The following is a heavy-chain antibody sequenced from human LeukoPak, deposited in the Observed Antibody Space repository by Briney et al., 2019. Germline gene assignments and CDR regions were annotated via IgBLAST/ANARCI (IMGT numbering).Heavy chain of an antibody. J-gene: IGHJ6*02. CDR1: GFTFSSYA. D-gene: IGHD2-2*01. V-gene: IGHV3-21*01. Sequence: GGSLRLSCAASGFTFSSYAMSWVRQAPGKGLEWVSSMSSSTVYKYYADSVKGRFTISRDNAKNSLYLQMKSLRAEDTAVYYCARDWAVVPAAMPYYYYGMDVWGQGTTVTVSS. CDR3: ARDWAVVPAAMPYYYYGMDV. CDR2: MSSSTVYK.